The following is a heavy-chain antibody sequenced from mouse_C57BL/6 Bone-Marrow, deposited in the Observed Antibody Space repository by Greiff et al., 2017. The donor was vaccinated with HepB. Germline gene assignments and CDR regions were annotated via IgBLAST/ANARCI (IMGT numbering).Heavy chain of an antibody. CDR3: ARRGVVATRYAMDY. D-gene: IGHD1-1*01. V-gene: IGHV1-55*01. Sequence: QVQLQQSGAELVKPGASVKMSCKASGYTFTSYWITWVKQRPGQGLEWIGDIYPGSGSTNYNEKFKSKATLTVDTSSSTAYMQLSSLTSEDSAVYYCARRGVVATRYAMDYWGQGTSVTVSS. CDR2: IYPGSGST. CDR1: GYTFTSYW. J-gene: IGHJ4*01.